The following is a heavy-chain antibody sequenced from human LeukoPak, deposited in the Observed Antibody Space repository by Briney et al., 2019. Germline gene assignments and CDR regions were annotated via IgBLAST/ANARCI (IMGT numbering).Heavy chain of an antibody. V-gene: IGHV3-49*04. D-gene: IGHD2-15*01. CDR1: GFTLGDHY. Sequence: GGSLRLSCTTSGFTLGDHYMSWVRQAPGKGLEWVAVIRSNATGATTEYAASVKGRFTISRDDSKSIAYLQMDSLKTDDTAVYYCARDCSGGGCFYYFDYWGQGTLVTVSS. CDR2: IRSNATGATT. J-gene: IGHJ4*02. CDR3: ARDCSGGGCFYYFDY.